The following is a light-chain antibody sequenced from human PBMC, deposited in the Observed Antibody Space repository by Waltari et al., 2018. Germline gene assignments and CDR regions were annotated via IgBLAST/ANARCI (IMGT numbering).Light chain of an antibody. CDR3: QKYNSAPPWT. CDR1: QDISNY. J-gene: IGKJ1*01. CDR2: AAS. V-gene: IGKV1-27*01. Sequence: QMTQSPSSLSASVGDRVNIPCRASQDISNYLAWYQQKPGKVPKLLIYAASTWQSGVPSRFSGSGSGTDFTLTISSLQPEDVATYYCQKYNSAPPWTFGQGTKVEIK.